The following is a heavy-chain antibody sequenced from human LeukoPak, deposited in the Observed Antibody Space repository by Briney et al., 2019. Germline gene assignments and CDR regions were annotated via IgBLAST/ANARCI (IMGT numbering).Heavy chain of an antibody. Sequence: PSETLSLTCTVSGGSISSHGYYWSWIRQHPGKGLEWVGYTYYSGSTYYNPSLKSRLTISVDTSKNQFALKLTSVTAADTAVYYCVVQGSGYYSPFDYWGQGTLVTVSS. CDR1: GGSISSHGYY. J-gene: IGHJ4*02. V-gene: IGHV4-31*03. CDR2: TYYSGST. D-gene: IGHD3-22*01. CDR3: VVQGSGYYSPFDY.